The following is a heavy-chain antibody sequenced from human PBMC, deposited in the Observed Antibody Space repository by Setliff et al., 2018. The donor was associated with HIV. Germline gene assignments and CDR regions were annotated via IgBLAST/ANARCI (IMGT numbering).Heavy chain of an antibody. Sequence: PGGSLRLSCTTFGFIFRNYWMHWVRQAPGKGLEWVSRINADGTNTTYADSVKGRFTISRDNAKNSLYLQINSLRAEDTAVYYCARDYGSGTYTSLAYWGQGTLVTVSS. D-gene: IGHD3-10*01. CDR3: ARDYGSGTYTSLAY. CDR2: INADGTNT. J-gene: IGHJ4*02. CDR1: GFIFRNYW. V-gene: IGHV3-74*01.